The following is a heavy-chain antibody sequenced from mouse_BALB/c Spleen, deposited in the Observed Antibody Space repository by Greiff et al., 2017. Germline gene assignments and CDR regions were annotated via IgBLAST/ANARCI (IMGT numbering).Heavy chain of an antibody. V-gene: IGHV3-2*02. J-gene: IGHJ1*01. CDR1: GYSITSDYA. CDR2: ISYSGST. CDR3: ARERGLRLGKYFDV. Sequence: EVMLVESGPGLVKPSQSLSLTCTVTGYSITSDYAWNWIRQFPGNKLEWMGYISYSGSTSYNPSLKSRISITRDTSKNQFFLQLNSVTTEDTATYYCARERGLRLGKYFDVWGAGTTVTVSA. D-gene: IGHD1-2*01.